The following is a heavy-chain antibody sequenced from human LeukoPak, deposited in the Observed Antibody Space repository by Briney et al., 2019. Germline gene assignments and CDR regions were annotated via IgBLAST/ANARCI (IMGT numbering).Heavy chain of an antibody. V-gene: IGHV3-33*06. Sequence: QPGGSLRLSCAASGFIFSSYGMHWVRQAPGKGLEWVARIWHDGSNDDYADSVKGRFTISRDNSKNTLYLQMNSLRAEDTAIYYCAKVTGDYYDTSGAFDYWGQGTLVTVSS. CDR3: AKVTGDYYDTSGAFDY. CDR2: IWHDGSND. D-gene: IGHD3-22*01. J-gene: IGHJ4*02. CDR1: GFIFSSYG.